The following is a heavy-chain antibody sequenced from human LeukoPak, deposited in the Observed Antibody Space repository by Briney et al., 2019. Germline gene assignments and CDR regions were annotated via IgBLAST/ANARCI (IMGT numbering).Heavy chain of an antibody. J-gene: IGHJ6*02. CDR1: GFTVTSSY. Sequence: TGGSLRLSCAASGFTVTSSYINWVRQAPGKGLEWISVTYSGGTTYYSESVKDRFIVSRDNSKNTLYLQMSSLTGEDTAIYYCARDPSGTTIDNYYTLPKGMDVWGQGTTVTVSS. V-gene: IGHV3-66*01. CDR2: TYSGGTT. D-gene: IGHD3-3*01. CDR3: ARDPSGTTIDNYYTLPKGMDV.